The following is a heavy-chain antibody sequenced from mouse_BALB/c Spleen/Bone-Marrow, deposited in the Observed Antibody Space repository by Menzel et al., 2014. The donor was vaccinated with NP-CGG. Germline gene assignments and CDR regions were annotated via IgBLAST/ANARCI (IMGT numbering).Heavy chain of an antibody. CDR2: INPYNDGT. V-gene: IGHV1-14*01. Sequence: LVESGPELVKPGASVKMSCKASGYTFTSYVMHWVKQKPGQGLEWIGYINPYNDGTKYNEKFKGKATLTSDKSSSTAYMELSSLTSEDSAVYYCARSGGYDGFAYWGQGTLVTVSA. D-gene: IGHD2-14*01. J-gene: IGHJ3*01. CDR3: ARSGGYDGFAY. CDR1: GYTFTSYV.